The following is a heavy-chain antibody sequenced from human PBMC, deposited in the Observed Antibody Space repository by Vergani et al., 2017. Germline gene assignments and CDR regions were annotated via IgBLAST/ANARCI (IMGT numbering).Heavy chain of an antibody. CDR1: GYSLSELT. Sequence: QVQLVQSGSEVRKPGASVKVSCQVSGYSLSELTIHWVRQAPGKGLEWMGGLDPEHGEVTFAHHIQGRVTMTEDRSTDTAYMELSSLRPEDTALYYCAIVTEYYDSSGYYLDYWGQGTLVTVSS. CDR2: LDPEHGEV. V-gene: IGHV1-24*01. J-gene: IGHJ4*02. D-gene: IGHD3-22*01. CDR3: AIVTEYYDSSGYYLDY.